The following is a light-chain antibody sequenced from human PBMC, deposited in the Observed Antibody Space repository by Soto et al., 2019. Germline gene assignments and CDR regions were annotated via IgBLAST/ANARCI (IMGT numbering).Light chain of an antibody. J-gene: IGKJ2*01. V-gene: IGKV1-39*01. CDR2: GAS. Sequence: DIQMTQSPSSLSASVGDRVTITCRASQSISSYLNWYQQKPGKAPKLLIYGASTLQSRVPPRFGGSGSGADFTLTISNLQPEDFATYYCQQSYNTPYTFGQGTKLEIK. CDR1: QSISSY. CDR3: QQSYNTPYT.